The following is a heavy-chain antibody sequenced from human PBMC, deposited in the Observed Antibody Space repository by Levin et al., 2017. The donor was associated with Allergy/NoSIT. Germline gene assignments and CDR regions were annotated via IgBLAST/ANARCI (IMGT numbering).Heavy chain of an antibody. J-gene: IGHJ3*02. Sequence: SETLSLTCTVSGGSIRNFYWSWIRQSPGKGLEWIGYIYYSGDTNYNASLRSRVTISLDTSKKQFSLNLSSVTAADTAVYYCARRALITVDSEGAFDIWGQGTMVTVSS. CDR3: ARRALITVDSEGAFDI. CDR1: GGSIRNFY. V-gene: IGHV4-59*01. D-gene: IGHD6-19*01. CDR2: IYYSGDT.